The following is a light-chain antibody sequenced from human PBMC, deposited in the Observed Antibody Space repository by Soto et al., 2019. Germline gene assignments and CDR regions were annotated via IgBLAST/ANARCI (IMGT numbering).Light chain of an antibody. CDR3: QQYYSYPPT. J-gene: IGKJ1*01. CDR1: QGIGNA. Sequence: AIQMTQSPCSLSASVVDRVTISFRASQGIGNALGWYQQKPGKPPKVLIYGASNLQSGVPSRFSGSGSGTDFTLTISCLQSEDFATYYCQQYYSYPPTFGQGTKVDIK. V-gene: IGKV1-6*01. CDR2: GAS.